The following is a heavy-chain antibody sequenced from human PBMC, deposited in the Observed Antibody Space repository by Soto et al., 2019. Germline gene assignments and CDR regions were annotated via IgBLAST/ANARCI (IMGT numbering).Heavy chain of an antibody. D-gene: IGHD3-22*01. CDR1: GFTFTSSA. J-gene: IGHJ4*02. Sequence: SVKVSCKASGFTFTSSAVQWVRQARGQRLEWIGWIVVGSGNTNYAQKFQERVTITRDMSTSTAYMELSSLRSEDTAVYYCGAVPNYHDSSGYYWLDYWGQGTLVTVSS. V-gene: IGHV1-58*01. CDR3: GAVPNYHDSSGYYWLDY. CDR2: IVVGSGNT.